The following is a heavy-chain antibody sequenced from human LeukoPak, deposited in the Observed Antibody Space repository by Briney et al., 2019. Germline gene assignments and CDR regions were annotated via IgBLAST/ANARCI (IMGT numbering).Heavy chain of an antibody. CDR3: ERGETDIDP. V-gene: IGHV6-1*01. J-gene: IGHJ5*02. CDR2: TYYRSKWYN. Sequence: SQTLSLTCAISGDSVSSNSAAWNWIRQSPSRGLEWLGRTYYRSKWYNEYAVSLKSRITIKADKSKNQFSLQLNAFTPEDTAIYYCERGETDIDPWGQGTLVTVSS. CDR1: GDSVSSNSAA. D-gene: IGHD1-1*01.